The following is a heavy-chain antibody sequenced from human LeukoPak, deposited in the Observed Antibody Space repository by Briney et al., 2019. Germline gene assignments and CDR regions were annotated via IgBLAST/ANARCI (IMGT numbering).Heavy chain of an antibody. CDR1: GFTFSSYS. Sequence: GGSLRLSCAASGFTFSSYSMNWVRQAPGKGLKWVSSISSSSSYIYYADSVKGRFTISRDNAKNSLYLQMNSLRAEDTAVYYCARDPASIMITFGGVIAWGQGTLVTVSS. V-gene: IGHV3-21*01. CDR3: ARDPASIMITFGGVIA. J-gene: IGHJ4*02. CDR2: ISSSSSYI. D-gene: IGHD3-16*02.